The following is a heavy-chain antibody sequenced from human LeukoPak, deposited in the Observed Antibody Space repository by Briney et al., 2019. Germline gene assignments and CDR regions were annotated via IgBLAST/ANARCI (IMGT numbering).Heavy chain of an antibody. CDR1: GFTFSSYA. V-gene: IGHV3-23*01. CDR2: ISGGGGST. J-gene: IGHJ4*02. Sequence: GGSLRLSCAASGFTFSSYAMNWVRQAPGEGLEWVSTISGGGGSTYYADSVKGRFTISRDNSKNTLYLQVNSLRAEDTAVYYCAKGGKWDVTPFDYWGQGTLVTVSS. D-gene: IGHD1-26*01. CDR3: AKGGKWDVTPFDY.